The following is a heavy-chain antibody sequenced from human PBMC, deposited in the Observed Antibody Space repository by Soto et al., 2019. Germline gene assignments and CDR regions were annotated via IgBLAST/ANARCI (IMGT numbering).Heavy chain of an antibody. D-gene: IGHD3-9*01. CDR1: GFTFSSYG. V-gene: IGHV3-33*01. Sequence: QVQLVESGGGVVQPGRSLRLSCAASGFTFSSYGMHWVRQAPGKGLEWVAVIWYDGSNKYYADSVKGRFTISRDNSKNTLYLQMNSLRAEDTAVYYCARSQYYDILTGDYWGQGTLVTVSS. CDR2: IWYDGSNK. J-gene: IGHJ4*02. CDR3: ARSQYYDILTGDY.